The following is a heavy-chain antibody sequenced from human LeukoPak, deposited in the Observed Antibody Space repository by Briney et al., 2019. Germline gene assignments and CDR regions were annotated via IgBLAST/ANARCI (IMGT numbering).Heavy chain of an antibody. CDR3: ARDPPQFDYGDYAGGLTWFDP. D-gene: IGHD4-17*01. Sequence: ASVKVSCKASGYTFTSYAMHWVRQAPGQRLEWMGWINAGNGNTKYSQKFQGRVTITRDTSASTAYMELSSLRSEDTAVYYCARDPPQFDYGDYAGGLTWFDPWGQGTLVTVSS. CDR2: INAGNGNT. CDR1: GYTFTSYA. J-gene: IGHJ5*02. V-gene: IGHV1-3*01.